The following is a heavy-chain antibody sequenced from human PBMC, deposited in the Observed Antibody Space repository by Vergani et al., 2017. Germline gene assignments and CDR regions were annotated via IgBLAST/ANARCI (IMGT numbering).Heavy chain of an antibody. V-gene: IGHV1-2*06. J-gene: IGHJ6*02. CDR3: ARSYDWGDYDYGMDV. CDR2: INPNSGGT. D-gene: IGHD3-16*01. Sequence: QVQLVQSGAEVKKPGASVKVSCKASGYTFTGYYMYWVRQAPGQGLEWMGRINPNSGGTNYAQKFQGRVTMTRDTSLTTAYMELSTLKSDETAVYYCARSYDWGDYDYGMDVWGQGTTVTVS. CDR1: GYTFTGYY.